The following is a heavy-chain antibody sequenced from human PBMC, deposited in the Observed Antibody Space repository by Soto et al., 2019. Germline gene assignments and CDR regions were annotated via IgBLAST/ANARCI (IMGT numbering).Heavy chain of an antibody. D-gene: IGHD6-13*01. V-gene: IGHV4-4*07. CDR3: VASIAASGLNWIDP. CDR2: IFANGHT. Sequence: SETLSLTCIVSGGSISEKYWNWVRQAPGKGLEWIGLIFANGHTDYNPSLKSRVTMSVDASKNQFSLRLTSMTAADTAVYYCVASIAASGLNWIDPWGRGNLVTVSS. J-gene: IGHJ5*02. CDR1: GGSISEKY.